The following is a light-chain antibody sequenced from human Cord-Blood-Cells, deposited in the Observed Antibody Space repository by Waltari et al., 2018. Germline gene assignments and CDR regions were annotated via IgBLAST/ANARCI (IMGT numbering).Light chain of an antibody. Sequence: QSALTQPPSASGSPGQSVTISCTGTSSDVGGYNYVPWYQQHPGKAPKLMIYEVSKRPSGFPYRFSGSKSGNTASLTVSGLQAEDEAEYYCSSYAGSNNLVFGGGTKLTVL. J-gene: IGLJ2*01. CDR2: EVS. CDR1: SSDVGGYNY. CDR3: SSYAGSNNLV. V-gene: IGLV2-8*01.